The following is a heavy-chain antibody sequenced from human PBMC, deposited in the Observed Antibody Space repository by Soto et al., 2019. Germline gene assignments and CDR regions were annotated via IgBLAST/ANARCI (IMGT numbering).Heavy chain of an antibody. Sequence: ASVKVSCKASGYTFTSYYMHWVRQAPGQGLEWMGIINPSGGSTSYAQKFQGRVTMTRDTSTSTVYMELSSLRSEDTAVYYCARRFRIVVVPAAIVGVDYWGQGTLVTVSS. CDR3: ARRFRIVVVPAAIVGVDY. V-gene: IGHV1-46*01. J-gene: IGHJ4*02. CDR2: INPSGGST. D-gene: IGHD2-2*02. CDR1: GYTFTSYY.